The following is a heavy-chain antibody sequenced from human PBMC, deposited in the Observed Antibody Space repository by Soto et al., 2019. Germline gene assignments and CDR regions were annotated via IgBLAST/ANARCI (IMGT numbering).Heavy chain of an antibody. CDR2: IYYSGST. V-gene: IGHV4-30-4*01. CDR3: ARWKSGHAIRYYFDY. CDR1: GGSISSGDYY. D-gene: IGHD3-3*01. J-gene: IGHJ4*02. Sequence: QVQLQESGPGLVKPSQTLSLTCTVSGGSISSGDYYWSWIRQPPGQGLEWIGYIYYSGSTYYNPSLKSRVTISVDTSKNQFSLKLSSVTAADTAVYYCARWKSGHAIRYYFDYWGQGTLVTVSS.